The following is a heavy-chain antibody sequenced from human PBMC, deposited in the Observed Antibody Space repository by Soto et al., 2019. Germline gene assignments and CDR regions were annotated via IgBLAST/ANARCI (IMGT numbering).Heavy chain of an antibody. CDR1: GFTFSSYA. J-gene: IGHJ6*02. CDR2: ISYDGSNK. V-gene: IGHV3-30-3*01. Sequence: QVQLVESGGGVVQPGRSLRLSCAASGFTFSSYAMLWVRQAPGKGLEWVAVISYDGSNKYYADSVKGRFTISRDNSKNTLYLQMNSLRAEDTAVYYCARAGYYDSSGFRMDVWGQGTTVTVSS. CDR3: ARAGYYDSSGFRMDV. D-gene: IGHD3-22*01.